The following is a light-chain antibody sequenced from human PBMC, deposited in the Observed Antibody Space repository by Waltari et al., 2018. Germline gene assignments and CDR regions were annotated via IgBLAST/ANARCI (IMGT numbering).Light chain of an antibody. V-gene: IGKV1-39*01. J-gene: IGKJ5*01. Sequence: DIQMTQSPSSLSAYVGYRVTITCRASRGIDAFLNWYQQQPGKAPKLLIYDASTLQRGVPPRFSGTRIGTDFSLTISDLQPEDFATYFCQQSYSAPFTFGRGTRLE. CDR1: RGIDAF. CDR2: DAS. CDR3: QQSYSAPFT.